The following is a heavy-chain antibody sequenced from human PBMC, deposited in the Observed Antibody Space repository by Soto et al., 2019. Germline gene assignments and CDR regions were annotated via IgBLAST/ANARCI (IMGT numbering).Heavy chain of an antibody. CDR2: INPNSGGT. V-gene: IGHV1-2*04. CDR1: GYTFTGYY. CDR3: AREVRGFSSGWYGFDY. J-gene: IGHJ4*02. Sequence: ASVKVSCKSSGYTFTGYYMHWVRQAPGQGLEWMGWINPNSGGTNYAQKFQGWVTMTRDTSISTAYMELSRLRSDDTAVYYCAREVRGFSSGWYGFDYWGQGTLVTVS. D-gene: IGHD6-19*01.